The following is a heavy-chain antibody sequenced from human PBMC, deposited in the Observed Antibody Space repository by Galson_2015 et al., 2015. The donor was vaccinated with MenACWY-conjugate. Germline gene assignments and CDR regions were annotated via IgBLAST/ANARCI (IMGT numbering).Heavy chain of an antibody. CDR1: GFTFSSYW. Sequence: SLRLSCAASGFTFSSYWMHWVRQAPGKGLVWVSRINSDGSSTSYADSVKGRFTISRDNAKNTLYLQMNSLRAEDTAVYYCARVSMVRGVIKGLGDFDYWGQGTLVTVSS. D-gene: IGHD3-10*01. CDR2: INSDGSST. CDR3: ARVSMVRGVIKGLGDFDY. J-gene: IGHJ4*02. V-gene: IGHV3-74*01.